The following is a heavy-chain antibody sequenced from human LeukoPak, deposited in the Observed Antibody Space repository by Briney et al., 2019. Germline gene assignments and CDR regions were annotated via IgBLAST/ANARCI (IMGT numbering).Heavy chain of an antibody. Sequence: ASVKVSCKASGYTFTSYDINWVRQATGQGLEWMGWINPNSGGTNYAQKFQGRVTMARDTSISTAYMELSRLRSDDTAVYYCARTYYDFWSGVRYWGQGTLVTVSS. D-gene: IGHD3-3*01. CDR1: GYTFTSYD. J-gene: IGHJ4*02. V-gene: IGHV1-2*02. CDR2: INPNSGGT. CDR3: ARTYYDFWSGVRY.